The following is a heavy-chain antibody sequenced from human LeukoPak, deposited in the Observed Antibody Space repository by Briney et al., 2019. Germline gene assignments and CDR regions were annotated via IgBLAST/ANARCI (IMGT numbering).Heavy chain of an antibody. J-gene: IGHJ4*02. CDR2: INHSGYT. Sequence: SETLSLTCAVSGVSFNDYYWSWVRQTPGKGLEWIGEINHSGYTNDSPSLKSRVTISIDTSRKQFSLNLRSVTAADTGIYYCTRMTTGHDYWGQGTLVTVSS. V-gene: IGHV4-34*01. CDR1: GVSFNDYY. CDR3: TRMTTGHDY. D-gene: IGHD4-17*01.